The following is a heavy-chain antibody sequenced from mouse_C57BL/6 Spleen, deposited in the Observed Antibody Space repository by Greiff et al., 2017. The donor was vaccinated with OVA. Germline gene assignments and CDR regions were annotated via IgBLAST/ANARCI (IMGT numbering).Heavy chain of an antibody. CDR1: GFTFSSYA. J-gene: IGHJ1*03. Sequence: EVMLVESGGGLVKPGGSLKLSCAASGFTFSSYAMSWVRQTPEKRLEWVATISDGGSYTYYPDNVKGRFTISRDNAKNNLYLHMSHLKSEDTAMYYCAREYDGYYGYWYFDVWGTGTTVTVSS. V-gene: IGHV5-4*01. CDR2: ISDGGSYT. CDR3: AREYDGYYGYWYFDV. D-gene: IGHD2-3*01.